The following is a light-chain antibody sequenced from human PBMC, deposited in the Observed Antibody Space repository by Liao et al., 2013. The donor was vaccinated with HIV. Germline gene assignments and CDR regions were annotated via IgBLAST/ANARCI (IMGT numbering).Light chain of an antibody. CDR1: SVGSKS. CDR3: QVWDSRNDRAV. J-gene: IGLJ3*02. CDR2: FDS. V-gene: IGLV3-21*04. Sequence: SYELSQPPAVSVAPGETATITCGGHSVGSKSVHWYQQRPGQAPMVVIHFDSARPSGIPERFSGSKSGNTATLTISRVGAGDEADYYCQVWDSRNDRAVFGAGTKLTVL.